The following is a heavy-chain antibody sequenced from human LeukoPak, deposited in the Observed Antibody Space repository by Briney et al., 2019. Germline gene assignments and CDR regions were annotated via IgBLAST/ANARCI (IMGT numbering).Heavy chain of an antibody. CDR1: GYTFTGYY. CDR3: GHDSSGYNWFDP. CDR2: INPNSGGT. Sequence: ASVKVSCKASGYTFTGYYMHWVRQAPGQGLEWMGWINPNSGGTNYAQKFQGRVTMTRDTSISTAYMELSRLRSDDTAVYYCGHDSSGYNWFDPWGQGTLVTVSS. J-gene: IGHJ5*02. D-gene: IGHD3-22*01. V-gene: IGHV1-2*02.